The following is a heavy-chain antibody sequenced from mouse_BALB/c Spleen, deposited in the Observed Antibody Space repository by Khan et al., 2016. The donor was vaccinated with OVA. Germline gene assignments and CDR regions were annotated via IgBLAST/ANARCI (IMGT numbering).Heavy chain of an antibody. CDR1: GYSITSDYA. D-gene: IGHD2-12*01. Sequence: EVKLLESGPGLVKPSQSLSLTCTVTGYSITSDYAWNWIRQFPGNKLEWMGYISYSGSTSYNPSLKSRISITRDTSKNQFLLQLNSVTTEDTATYYCARAYDCYYFDNWGQGTTRTVAS. CDR2: ISYSGST. J-gene: IGHJ2*01. CDR3: ARAYDCYYFDN. V-gene: IGHV3-2*02.